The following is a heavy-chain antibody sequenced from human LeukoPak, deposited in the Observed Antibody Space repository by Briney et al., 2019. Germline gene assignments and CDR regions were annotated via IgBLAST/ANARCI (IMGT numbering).Heavy chain of an antibody. CDR3: ARDQGDSSGYYYSHAFDI. CDR1: GFTFSSYA. Sequence: GGSLRLSCAASGFTFSSYAMHWVRQAPGKGLEWVAVISYGGSNKYYADSVKGRFTISRDNPKNTLYLQMNSLRAEDTAVYYCARDQGDSSGYYYSHAFDIWGQGTMVTVSS. CDR2: ISYGGSNK. J-gene: IGHJ3*02. D-gene: IGHD3-22*01. V-gene: IGHV3-30*04.